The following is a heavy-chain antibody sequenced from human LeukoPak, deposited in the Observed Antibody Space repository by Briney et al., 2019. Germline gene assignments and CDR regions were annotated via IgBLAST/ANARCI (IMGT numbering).Heavy chain of an antibody. D-gene: IGHD2-2*01. J-gene: IGHJ4*02. CDR1: GSTLISNW. CDR3: ASSTSCYRHLDY. Sequence: GGPLSPPCPPPGSTLISNWISWAGKAQGKGREGVANIKQDGSEKYYVDSVKGRFTISRDNAKNSLYLQMNSLRAEDTAVYYCASSTSCYRHLDYWGQGTLVTVSS. V-gene: IGHV3-7*01. CDR2: IKQDGSEK.